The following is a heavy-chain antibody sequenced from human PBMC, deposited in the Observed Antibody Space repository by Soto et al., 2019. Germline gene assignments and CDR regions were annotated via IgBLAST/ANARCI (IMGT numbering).Heavy chain of an antibody. V-gene: IGHV6-1*01. CDR2: TYYRSKWYN. D-gene: IGHD2-15*01. Sequence: SQTLSLTCAISGDSVSSNSAAWNWIRQSPSRGLEWLGRTYYRSKWYNDYAVSVKSRITINPYTSKNQFSLQLNSVTPEDTAVYYCARAVGDIVVVVAATPYYFDYWGQGTLVTVSS. CDR3: ARAVGDIVVVVAATPYYFDY. CDR1: GDSVSSNSAA. J-gene: IGHJ4*02.